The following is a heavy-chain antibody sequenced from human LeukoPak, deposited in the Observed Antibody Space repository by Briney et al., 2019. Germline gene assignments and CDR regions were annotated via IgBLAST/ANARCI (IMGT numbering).Heavy chain of an antibody. Sequence: SETLSLTCAVYGGSFSGYYWSWIRQPPGKGLEWIGEINHSGSTNYNPSLKSRVTISVDTSKNQFSLTLSSVTAADTAVYYCARVPTSLRLVDYWGQGTLVTVSS. V-gene: IGHV4-34*01. J-gene: IGHJ4*02. CDR3: ARVPTSLRLVDY. CDR2: INHSGST. CDR1: GGSFSGYY. D-gene: IGHD3-3*01.